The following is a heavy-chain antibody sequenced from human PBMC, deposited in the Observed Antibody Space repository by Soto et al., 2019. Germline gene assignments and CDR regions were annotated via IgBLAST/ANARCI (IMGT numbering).Heavy chain of an antibody. J-gene: IGHJ5*02. Sequence: SVKVSCKASGGTFSSYAISWVRQAPGQGLEWMGGIIPIFGTANYAQKFQGRVTITADESTSTAYMELSSLRSEDTAVYYCAAPAAATDWFDPWGQGTLVTVSS. CDR1: GGTFSSYA. V-gene: IGHV1-69*13. CDR3: AAPAAATDWFDP. CDR2: IIPIFGTA. D-gene: IGHD6-13*01.